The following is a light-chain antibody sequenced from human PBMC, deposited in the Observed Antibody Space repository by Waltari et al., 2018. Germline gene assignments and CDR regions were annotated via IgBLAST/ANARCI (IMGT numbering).Light chain of an antibody. Sequence: QSALTQPPSASGSPGQSVTISCTGTSSDVGGYNYVSLYQQHPGKAPKLMIYEVNKRPSGVPDRFSGSKSGSTASLTVSGLQAEDEADYYCSSYAGSNNFVVFGGGTKLTVL. CDR1: SSDVGGYNY. CDR2: EVN. J-gene: IGLJ2*01. V-gene: IGLV2-8*01. CDR3: SSYAGSNNFVV.